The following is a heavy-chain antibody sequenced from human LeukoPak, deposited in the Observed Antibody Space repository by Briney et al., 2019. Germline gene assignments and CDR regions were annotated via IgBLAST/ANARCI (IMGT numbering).Heavy chain of an antibody. V-gene: IGHV3-66*01. CDR1: GFTVSSNY. CDR2: IYSGGST. D-gene: IGHD2-2*01. CDR3: AKAPAYCSSTSCGHYYYYYMDV. Sequence: GGSLRLSCAASGFTVSSNYMSWVRQAPGKGLEWVSVIYSGGSTYYADSVKGRFTISRDNSKNTLYLQMNSLRAEDTAVYYCAKAPAYCSSTSCGHYYYYYMDVWGKGTTVTVSS. J-gene: IGHJ6*03.